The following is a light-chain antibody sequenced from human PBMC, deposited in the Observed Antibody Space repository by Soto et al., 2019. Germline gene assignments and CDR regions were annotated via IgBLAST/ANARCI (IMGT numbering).Light chain of an antibody. Sequence: EIVMTQSPATLSVSPGERATLSCRASQSVSSNLAWYQQKPGQAPRLLIYGASTRATGIPARFSGSGSGTEFTLTLSSLQSEDFAGYYCQQYNNGPTFGQGTKGDIK. CDR1: QSVSSN. CDR3: QQYNNGPT. CDR2: GAS. J-gene: IGKJ1*01. V-gene: IGKV3-15*01.